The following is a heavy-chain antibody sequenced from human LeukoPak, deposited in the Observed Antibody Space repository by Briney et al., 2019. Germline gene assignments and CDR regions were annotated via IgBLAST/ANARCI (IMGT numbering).Heavy chain of an antibody. CDR3: ARDGSGIDTEYYFGY. Sequence: ASVKVSCKASGYTFTNYYMHWVRQAPGQGLEWMGIINPSGGSTSYAQKFQGRVTMTRDTSTSTVYMELSSLRSEDTAVYYCARDGSGIDTEYYFGYWGQGTLVTVSS. J-gene: IGHJ4*02. V-gene: IGHV1-46*01. CDR2: INPSGGST. CDR1: GYTFTNYY. D-gene: IGHD3-10*01.